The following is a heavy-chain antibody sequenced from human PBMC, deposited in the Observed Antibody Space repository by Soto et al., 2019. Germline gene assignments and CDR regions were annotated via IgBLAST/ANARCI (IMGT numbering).Heavy chain of an antibody. CDR3: AHRVGLQGNWNGGYFDF. CDR2: IYWDDDK. V-gene: IGHV2-5*02. Sequence: QVTLEESGPTRVKPTQTLTLTCTFSGFSLATSGVGVGWVRQPPGKALERLALIYWDDDKRYSPSLRSRLTVTKDTSRNQVVRTRTNMDPVDTATYYCAHRVGLQGNWNGGYFDFWGQGALVTVSS. CDR1: GFSLATSGVG. J-gene: IGHJ4*02. D-gene: IGHD1-1*01.